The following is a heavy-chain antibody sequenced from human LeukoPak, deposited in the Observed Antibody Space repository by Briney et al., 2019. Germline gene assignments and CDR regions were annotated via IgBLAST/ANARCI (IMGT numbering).Heavy chain of an antibody. V-gene: IGHV4-34*01. J-gene: IGHJ5*02. Sequence: SETLSLTCAVYGGSFSGYYWSWIRQPPGKGLEWIGEINHSGSTNYNPSLKSRVTISVDTSKNQFSLKLSSVTAADTAVYYCARLGYDFWSGFNWFDPWGQGTLVTVSS. CDR3: ARLGYDFWSGFNWFDP. CDR2: INHSGST. CDR1: GGSFSGYY. D-gene: IGHD3-3*01.